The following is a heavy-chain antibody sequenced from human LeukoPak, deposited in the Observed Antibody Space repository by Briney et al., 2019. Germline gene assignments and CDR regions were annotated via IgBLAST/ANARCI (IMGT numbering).Heavy chain of an antibody. J-gene: IGHJ4*02. CDR3: AREAVEGDLDY. Sequence: ASVKVSCKASGYTFTAYYMHWVRLAPGQGLEWMGWINPNSDDTSYAQKFQGRVTMTRDTSISTACMELSRLRSDDTAVYYCAREAVEGDLDYWGQGTLVTVSS. V-gene: IGHV1-2*02. CDR1: GYTFTAYY. D-gene: IGHD2-15*01. CDR2: INPNSDDT.